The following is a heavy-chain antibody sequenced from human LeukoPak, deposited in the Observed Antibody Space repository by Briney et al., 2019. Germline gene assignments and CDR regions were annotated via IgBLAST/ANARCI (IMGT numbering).Heavy chain of an antibody. J-gene: IGHJ3*02. CDR3: ARVTTVQDAFDI. CDR1: GFTFSSYS. D-gene: IGHD4-17*01. V-gene: IGHV3-21*01. Sequence: GGSLRLSCAASGFTFSSYSMNWVRQASGKGLEWVSSISSSSSYIYYADSVKGRFTISRDNAKNSLYLQMNSLRAEDTAVYYCARVTTVQDAFDIWGQGTMVTVSS. CDR2: ISSSSSYI.